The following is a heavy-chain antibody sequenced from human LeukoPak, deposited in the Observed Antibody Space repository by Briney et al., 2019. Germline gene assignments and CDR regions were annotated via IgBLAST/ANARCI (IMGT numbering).Heavy chain of an antibody. CDR2: IYYSGST. D-gene: IGHD6-13*01. V-gene: IGHV4-59*01. CDR1: GGSISSYY. Sequence: SETLSLTCTVSGGSISSYYWSWIRQPPGKGLEWIGYIYYSGSTNYNPSLKSRVTISVDTSKNQFSLKLSSVTAADTAVYYCARDRWAAAGYHYYYMDVWGKGTTVTVSS. J-gene: IGHJ6*03. CDR3: ARDRWAAAGYHYYYMDV.